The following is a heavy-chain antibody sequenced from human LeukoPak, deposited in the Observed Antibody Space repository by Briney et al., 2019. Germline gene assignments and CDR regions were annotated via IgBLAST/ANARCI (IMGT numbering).Heavy chain of an antibody. CDR2: ISSRSSYI. CDR1: GFTFSSYG. D-gene: IGHD5-18*01. V-gene: IGHV3-21*01. J-gene: IGHJ4*02. CDR3: ARDQSGYTYGVGYFDY. Sequence: PGGSLRLSCAASGFTFSSYGVNWVRQAPGKGLEWVSSISSRSSYIYYADSVKGRFTISRDNAKNSLFLQMNSLRAEDTAVYYCARDQSGYTYGVGYFDYWGQGTLVTVSS.